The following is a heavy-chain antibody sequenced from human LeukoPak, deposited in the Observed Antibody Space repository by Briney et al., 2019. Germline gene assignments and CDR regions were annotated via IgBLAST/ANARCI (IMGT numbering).Heavy chain of an antibody. Sequence: GGPLRLSCAASGFTFSSYSMNWVRQAPGKGLEWVSYISSSSSTIYYADSVKGRFTISRDNAKNSLYLQMNSLRAEDTAVYYCARERGYSYGYSDYWGQGTLVTVSS. CDR3: ARERGYSYGYSDY. CDR1: GFTFSSYS. V-gene: IGHV3-48*01. J-gene: IGHJ4*02. D-gene: IGHD5-18*01. CDR2: ISSSSSTI.